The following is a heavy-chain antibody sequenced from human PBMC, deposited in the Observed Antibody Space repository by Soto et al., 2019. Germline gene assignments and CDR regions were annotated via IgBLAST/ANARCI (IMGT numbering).Heavy chain of an antibody. CDR3: ARGGTIAVTTIGDY. J-gene: IGHJ4*01. CDR2: ISSSSSTI. Sequence: QPGGSLRLSCAASGFTFRSYNMNWVRQSPGKGLDWLSYISSSSSTIYYADSVKGRFTISRGNAKNSLYLQMNSLRDDDTAMYYCARGGTIAVTTIGDYWGQGTLVTVSS. V-gene: IGHV3-48*02. CDR1: GFTFRSYN. D-gene: IGHD5-12*01.